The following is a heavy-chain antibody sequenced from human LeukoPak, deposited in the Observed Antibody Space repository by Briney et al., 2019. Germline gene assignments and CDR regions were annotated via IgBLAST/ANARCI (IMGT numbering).Heavy chain of an antibody. CDR1: GFTFSNYG. D-gene: IGHD4-17*01. CDR2: IRFDGSTK. J-gene: IGHJ4*02. Sequence: GGSLRLSCATSGFTFSNYGMHWVRQAPGKGLEWVAFIRFDGSTKYYADSVKGRFTISRDNSKNTFYLQMNSLRAEDTAVYYCARDLHRSATTVTTYGFDYWGQGTLVTVSS. V-gene: IGHV3-30*02. CDR3: ARDLHRSATTVTTYGFDY.